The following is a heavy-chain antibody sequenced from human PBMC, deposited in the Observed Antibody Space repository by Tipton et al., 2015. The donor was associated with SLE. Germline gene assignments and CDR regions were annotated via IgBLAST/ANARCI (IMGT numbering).Heavy chain of an antibody. CDR2: IYYSGST. V-gene: IGHV4-39*07. CDR1: GGSISSSSYY. Sequence: TLSLTCTVSGGSISSSSYYWGWIRQPPGKGLEWIGSIYYSGSTYYNPSPKSRVTISVDTSKNQFSLRLSSVTAADTAVYYCARHLEDLLSPRGGTDFDHWGPGTLVTVSS. J-gene: IGHJ4*02. D-gene: IGHD2/OR15-2a*01. CDR3: ARHLEDLLSPRGGTDFDH.